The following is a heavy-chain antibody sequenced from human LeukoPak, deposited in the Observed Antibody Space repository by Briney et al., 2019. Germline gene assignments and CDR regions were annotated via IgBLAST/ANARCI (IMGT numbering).Heavy chain of an antibody. CDR3: ARDHNYGSDY. CDR2: IKEDGSEK. D-gene: IGHD5-18*01. CDR1: GFTVSNNY. Sequence: GGSLRLSCAASGFTVSNNYLSWVRQAPGKGLEWVANIKEDGSEKYYVDSVKGRFTISRDSAKNSLYLQMNSLRVEDTAVYYCARDHNYGSDYWGQGTLVTVSS. V-gene: IGHV3-7*03. J-gene: IGHJ4*02.